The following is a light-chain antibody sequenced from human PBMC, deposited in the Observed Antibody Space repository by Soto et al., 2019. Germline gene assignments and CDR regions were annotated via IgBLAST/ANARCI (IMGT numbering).Light chain of an antibody. CDR1: QSVATY. J-gene: IGKJ2*02. CDR3: QHRTDWPPMCT. V-gene: IGKV3-11*01. Sequence: EIVLTQSPLTLALSPGERATLSCRASQSVATYLAWYQQRPGQAPRLLIYDASHRATGIPARFSGSGSGTAVTLIISSLGTEDFAVYYCQHRTDWPPMCTFGPGTKVEIK. CDR2: DAS.